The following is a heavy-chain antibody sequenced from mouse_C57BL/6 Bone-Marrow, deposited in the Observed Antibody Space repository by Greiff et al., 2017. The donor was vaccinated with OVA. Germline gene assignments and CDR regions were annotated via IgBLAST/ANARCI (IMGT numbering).Heavy chain of an antibody. CDR2: IDPSDSYT. Sequence: VQLQQPGAELVMPGASVKLSCKASSYTFTSYWMHWVKQRPGQGLEWIGEIDPSDSYTNYNQKFKGKSTLTVDKSSSTAYMQLSSLTSEDSAVYYCAIYYDYDPYYFDYWGQGTTLTVSS. J-gene: IGHJ2*01. CDR1: SYTFTSYW. CDR3: AIYYDYDPYYFDY. V-gene: IGHV1-69*01. D-gene: IGHD2-4*01.